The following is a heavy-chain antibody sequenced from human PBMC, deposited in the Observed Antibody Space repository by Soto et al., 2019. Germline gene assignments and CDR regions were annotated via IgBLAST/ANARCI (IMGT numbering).Heavy chain of an antibody. CDR2: IYYSGST. Sequence: QLQLQESGPGLVKPSETLSLTCTVSGGSISSSSYYWGWIRQPPGKGLEWIGSIYYSGSTYYKPSLKSRFTISVETSKNQFSLKLSSVTAADTAVYDCARTRAVWFDPWGQGNLVTVSS. CDR1: GGSISSSSYY. CDR3: ARTRAVWFDP. D-gene: IGHD6-19*01. V-gene: IGHV4-39*01. J-gene: IGHJ5*02.